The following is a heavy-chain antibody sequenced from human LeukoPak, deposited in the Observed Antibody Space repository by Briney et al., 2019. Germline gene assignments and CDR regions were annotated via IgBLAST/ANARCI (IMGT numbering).Heavy chain of an antibody. CDR3: ARHYRVTMVRGLDP. Sequence: PSEALSLTCAVYGGSFSGYYWSWGRQPPAKGLELVGGINHSGSSNYNASLKSRVTISVDTSKNQFPLKLSSVTAADTAVYYCARHYRVTMVRGLDPWGQGTLVTVSS. J-gene: IGHJ5*02. CDR2: INHSGSS. D-gene: IGHD3-10*01. V-gene: IGHV4-34*01. CDR1: GGSFSGYY.